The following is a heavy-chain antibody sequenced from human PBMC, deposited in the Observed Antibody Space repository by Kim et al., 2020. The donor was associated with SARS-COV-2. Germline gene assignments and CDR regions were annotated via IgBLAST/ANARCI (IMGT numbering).Heavy chain of an antibody. CDR3: ASEIEMATNPTGD. J-gene: IGHJ4*02. CDR1: GGSISSSSYY. CDR2: IYYSGST. Sequence: SETLSLTCTVSGGSISSSSYYWGWIRQPPGKGLEWIGSIYYSGSTYYNPSLKSRVTISVDTSKNQFSLKLSSVTAADTAVYYCASEIEMATNPTGDWGQGTLVTVSS. D-gene: IGHD5-12*01. V-gene: IGHV4-39*07.